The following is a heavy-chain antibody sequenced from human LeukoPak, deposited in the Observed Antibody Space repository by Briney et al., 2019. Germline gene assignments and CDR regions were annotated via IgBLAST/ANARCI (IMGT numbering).Heavy chain of an antibody. CDR1: GGSISSGGYS. CDR3: ARGGVYGGNLFDY. Sequence: PSETLSLTCAVSGGSISSGGYSWSWIRQPPGKGLEWIGYIYHSGGTYYNPSLKSRVTISVDRSKNQFSLKLSSVTAADTAVYYCARGGVYGGNLFDYWGQGTLVTVSS. CDR2: IYHSGGT. D-gene: IGHD4-23*01. J-gene: IGHJ4*02. V-gene: IGHV4-30-2*01.